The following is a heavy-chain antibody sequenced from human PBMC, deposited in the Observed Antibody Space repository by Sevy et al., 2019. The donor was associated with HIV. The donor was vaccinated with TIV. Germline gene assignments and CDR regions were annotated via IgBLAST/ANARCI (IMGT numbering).Heavy chain of an antibody. CDR3: AVTFSSSWFYYGMDV. Sequence: ASVKVSCKVSGYTLTELSIHWVRQAPGKGLEWLVTFDPEDGKTIYAQNFQGRVTITADESTSTAYMELSSLRSEDTAVYYCAVTFSSSWFYYGMDVWGQGTAVTVSS. D-gene: IGHD6-13*01. CDR2: FDPEDGKT. V-gene: IGHV1-24*01. J-gene: IGHJ6*02. CDR1: GYTLTELS.